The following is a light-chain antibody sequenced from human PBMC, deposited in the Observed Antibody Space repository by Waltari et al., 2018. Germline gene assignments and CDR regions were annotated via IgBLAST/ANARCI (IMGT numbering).Light chain of an antibody. CDR3: CSYGGRSTLL. V-gene: IGLV2-23*02. CDR1: SSDVGSSNL. CDR2: EVD. Sequence: QSALTQPASVSGSPGQSITISCTGTSSDVGSSNLISWYQQDPGKAPTLIIYEVDKRPSGVSNRFSGSTADNTASLTISGLQADDEADYYCCSYGGRSTLLFGGGTTLTVL. J-gene: IGLJ3*02.